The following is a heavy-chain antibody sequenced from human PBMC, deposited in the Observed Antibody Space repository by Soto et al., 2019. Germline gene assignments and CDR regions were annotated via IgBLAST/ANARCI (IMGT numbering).Heavy chain of an antibody. V-gene: IGHV2-5*02. CDR1: GFSLSTSGVG. J-gene: IGHJ4*02. D-gene: IGHD3-16*01. CDR3: VHKGGGDRILDY. Sequence: QITLKESGPALVKPTQTLTLTCTFSGFSLSTSGVGVVWIRQPPGEALEWLALIYWDDYKHFSPSLESRLTITKDTSKNQVVLTMTNMDPVDTATYYCVHKGGGDRILDYWGQGTLVTVSS. CDR2: IYWDDYK.